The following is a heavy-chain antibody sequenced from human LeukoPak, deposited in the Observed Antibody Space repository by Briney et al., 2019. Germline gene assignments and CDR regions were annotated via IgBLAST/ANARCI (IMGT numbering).Heavy chain of an antibody. CDR3: TRGYCSSTSCLDAFDI. D-gene: IGHD2-2*01. V-gene: IGHV3-49*03. J-gene: IGHJ3*02. CDR2: IRSKAYGGTT. Sequence: GSLRLSCTASGFTFGDYAMSWFRQAPGKGLEWVGFIRSKAYGGTTEYAASVKGRFTISRDDSKSIAYLQMNSLKTEDTAVYYCTRGYCSSTSCLDAFDIWGQGTMVTVSS. CDR1: GFTFGDYA.